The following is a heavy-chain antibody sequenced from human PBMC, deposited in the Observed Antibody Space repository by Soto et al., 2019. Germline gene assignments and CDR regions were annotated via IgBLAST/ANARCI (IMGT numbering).Heavy chain of an antibody. J-gene: IGHJ6*03. V-gene: IGHV6-1*01. D-gene: IGHD1-1*01. CDR2: TYYKSKWYY. CDR1: GDSVSSNSAG. CDR3: ARGSWDDVSGHYYMDV. Sequence: QVPLQQSSPGLVKPSQALSLTCDISGDSVSSNSAGWNWIRQTPSRGLEWLGRTYYKSKWYYTYAASVKSRITVSPDKSKNQFSLQMTSVTPEDTAVYYCARGSWDDVSGHYYMDVWDKGTTVTVSS.